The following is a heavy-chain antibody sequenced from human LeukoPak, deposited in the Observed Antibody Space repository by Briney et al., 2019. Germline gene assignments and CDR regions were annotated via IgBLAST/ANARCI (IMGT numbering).Heavy chain of an antibody. D-gene: IGHD2-2*01. CDR3: ARGSPKPAAKLGRYLGWFDP. CDR2: INPNSGGT. V-gene: IGHV1-2*02. Sequence: GASVKVSCKASGYTFTGYYMHWVRQAPGQGLEWMGWINPNSGGTNYAQKFQGRVTMTRDTSISTAYMELSSLRSEDTAVYYCARGSPKPAAKLGRYLGWFDPWGQGTLVTVSS. CDR1: GYTFTGYY. J-gene: IGHJ5*02.